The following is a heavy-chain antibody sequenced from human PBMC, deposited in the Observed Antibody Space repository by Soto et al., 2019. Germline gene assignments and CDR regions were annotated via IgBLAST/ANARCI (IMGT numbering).Heavy chain of an antibody. CDR1: GGPIKTGDYY. CDR2: VFYSGAT. CDR3: ARAGFSYGHLLF. Sequence: QVQLKESGPGLVKPSETLSLTCNVSGGPIKTGDYYWNWIRQPPGKGLEWIGYVFYSGATNYSPSLKSRAAISMDTSKNQFSLSLTSVTAADTDVYYFARAGFSYGHLLFWGQGIRVTVTT. J-gene: IGHJ4*02. D-gene: IGHD3-10*01. V-gene: IGHV4-30-4*01.